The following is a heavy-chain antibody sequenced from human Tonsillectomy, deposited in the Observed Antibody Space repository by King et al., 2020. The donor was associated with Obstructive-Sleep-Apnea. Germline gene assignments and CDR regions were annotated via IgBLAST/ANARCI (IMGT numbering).Heavy chain of an antibody. CDR1: GFTFSSCS. CDR3: ARTGGDYIGSYID. CDR2: ISSSSSTV. D-gene: IGHD1-26*01. V-gene: IGHV3-48*04. J-gene: IGHJ4*02. Sequence: VQLVESGGGLVQSGGSLRLSCAASGFTFSSCSMNWVRQAPGKGLEWVSYISSSSSTVYYADSVKGRFTISRDNAKNSLYLQMNSLRAEDTAVYYCARTGGDYIGSYIDWGQGTLVTVSS.